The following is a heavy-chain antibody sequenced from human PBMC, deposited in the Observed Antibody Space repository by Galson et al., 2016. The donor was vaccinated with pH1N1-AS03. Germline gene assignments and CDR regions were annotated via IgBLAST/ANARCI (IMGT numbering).Heavy chain of an antibody. D-gene: IGHD4-23*01. CDR2: INAGNGNT. CDR1: GYMFSSHA. V-gene: IGHV1-3*01. Sequence: SVKVSCKASGYMFSSHAMHWVRQAPGQRLEWMGWINAGNGNTKHSQNFQGRVTITRDTSATTTYMELRSLRSEDMAVYYCAREAVGAVEYFDNWGQGTLVTVSS. J-gene: IGHJ4*02. CDR3: AREAVGAVEYFDN.